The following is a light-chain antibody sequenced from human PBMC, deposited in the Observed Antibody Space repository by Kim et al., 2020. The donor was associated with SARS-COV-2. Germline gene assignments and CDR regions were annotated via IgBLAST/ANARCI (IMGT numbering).Light chain of an antibody. CDR1: QTVLYNSNNKNY. Sequence: SATLNCQSSQTVLYNSNNKNYLAWYQQKPGQAPKLLIYWASIRESGVSDRFSGSRSETDFTLTISSLQAEDVAVYYCQQYYSTPPSFGQGTKLEI. CDR3: QQYYSTPPS. J-gene: IGKJ2*03. V-gene: IGKV4-1*01. CDR2: WAS.